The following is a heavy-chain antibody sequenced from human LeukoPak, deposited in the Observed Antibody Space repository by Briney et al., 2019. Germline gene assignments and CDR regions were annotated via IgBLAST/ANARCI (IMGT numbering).Heavy chain of an antibody. D-gene: IGHD2-8*01. Sequence: GGSLRLSCAASGFTFSSYAMHWVRQAPGKGLEWVAVISYDGSNKYYADSVKGRFTISRDNSKNTLYLQMNSLRSEDTAVYYCARGGGMVKGNWFDPWGQGTLVTVSS. V-gene: IGHV3-30-3*01. CDR3: ARGGGMVKGNWFDP. CDR2: ISYDGSNK. J-gene: IGHJ5*02. CDR1: GFTFSSYA.